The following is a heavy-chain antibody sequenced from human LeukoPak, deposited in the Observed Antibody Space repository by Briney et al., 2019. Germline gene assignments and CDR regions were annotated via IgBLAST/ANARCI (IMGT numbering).Heavy chain of an antibody. D-gene: IGHD3-22*01. J-gene: IGHJ3*02. CDR2: ISYDGSNK. CDR3: AKVRMITMIAYDAFDI. CDR1: GFTFSSYG. Sequence: PGGSLRLSCAASGFTFSSYGMHWVRQAPGKGLEWVAVISYDGSNKYYADSVKGRFTISRDNSKNTLYLQMNSLRAEDTAVYYCAKVRMITMIAYDAFDIWGQGTMVTVSS. V-gene: IGHV3-30*18.